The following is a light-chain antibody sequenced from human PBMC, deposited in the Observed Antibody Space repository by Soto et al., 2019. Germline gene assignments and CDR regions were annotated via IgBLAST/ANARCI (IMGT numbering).Light chain of an antibody. J-gene: IGKJ1*01. CDR1: ESVSRN. CDR2: DIS. Sequence: EIVLTQSPATLSLSPGESATLSFSASESVSRNIAWYQQSPGQAPRLLIYDISKRATGIPPRFSGSGSGTDFTLTVSGLEPEDFAIYYCQQASNWPPRTPPRTFGQGTKVDIK. CDR3: QQASNWPPRTPPRT. V-gene: IGKV3-11*01.